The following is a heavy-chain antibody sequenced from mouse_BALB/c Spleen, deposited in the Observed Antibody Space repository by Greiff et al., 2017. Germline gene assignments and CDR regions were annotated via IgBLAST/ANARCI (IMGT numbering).Heavy chain of an antibody. CDR2: IWGGGST. Sequence: VQGVESGPGLVAPSQSLSITCTVSGFSLSRYSVHWVRQPPGKGLEWLGMIWGGGSTDYNSALKSRLSISKDNSKSQVFLKMNSLQTDDTAMYYCARIYYRYDGYYAMDYWGQGTSVTVSS. J-gene: IGHJ4*01. CDR3: ARIYYRYDGYYAMDY. CDR1: GFSLSRYS. V-gene: IGHV2-6-4*01. D-gene: IGHD2-14*01.